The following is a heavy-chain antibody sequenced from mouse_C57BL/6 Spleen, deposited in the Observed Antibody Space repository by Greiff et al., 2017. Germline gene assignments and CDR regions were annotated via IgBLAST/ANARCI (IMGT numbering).Heavy chain of an antibody. CDR1: GYTFTSYG. CDR2: IYPRSGNT. V-gene: IGHV1-81*01. Sequence: QVQLQQSGAELARPGASVKLSCKASGYTFTSYGISWVKQRTGQGLEWIGEIYPRSGNTYYNEKFKGKATLTADKSSSTAYMELRSLTSEDSAVYFCASPPNDSNYYYYAMDYWGQGTSVTVSS. J-gene: IGHJ4*01. D-gene: IGHD2-5*01. CDR3: ASPPNDSNYYYYAMDY.